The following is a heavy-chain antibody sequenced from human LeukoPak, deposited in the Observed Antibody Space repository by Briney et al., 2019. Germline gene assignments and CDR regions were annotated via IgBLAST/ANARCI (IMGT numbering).Heavy chain of an antibody. D-gene: IGHD5-12*01. CDR3: AKVHSGYVDYFDY. J-gene: IGHJ4*02. V-gene: IGHV3-23*01. Sequence: GGSLRLSCAASGFTFSSYAMSWVRQAPGKGLEWVSAISGSGGSTYYADSVKGRFTISRDNSKNTLYLRMNSLRAEDTAVYYCAKVHSGYVDYFDYWGQGTLVTVSS. CDR1: GFTFSSYA. CDR2: ISGSGGST.